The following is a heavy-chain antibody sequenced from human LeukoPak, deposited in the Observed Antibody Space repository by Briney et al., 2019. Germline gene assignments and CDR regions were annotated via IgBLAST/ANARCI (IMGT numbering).Heavy chain of an antibody. CDR2: IYWNDDK. CDR1: GFSLSTSGVG. J-gene: IGHJ3*02. Sequence: KKSGPTLANPTQTLTLTCTFSGFSLSTSGVGVGWIRQPPGKALEWLALIYWNDDKRCSPSLKSRLTITKDTSKNQVVLTMTNMDPVDTATYYCAHTPPIAARPSDAFDIWGQGTMVTVSS. CDR3: AHTPPIAARPSDAFDI. D-gene: IGHD6-6*01. V-gene: IGHV2-5*01.